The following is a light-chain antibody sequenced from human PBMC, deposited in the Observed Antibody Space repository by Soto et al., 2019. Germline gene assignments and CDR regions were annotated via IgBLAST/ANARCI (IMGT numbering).Light chain of an antibody. CDR2: AAS. V-gene: IGKV1-39*01. CDR3: QQSYSTPRT. Sequence: IQMPKSTSSLSASVGDRVTITCRASQSISSYLNWYQQKPGKAPKLLIYAASSLQSGVPSRFSGSGSGTDFTLTISSLQPEDFATYYCQQSYSTPRTFGQGTKVAIK. J-gene: IGKJ1*01. CDR1: QSISSY.